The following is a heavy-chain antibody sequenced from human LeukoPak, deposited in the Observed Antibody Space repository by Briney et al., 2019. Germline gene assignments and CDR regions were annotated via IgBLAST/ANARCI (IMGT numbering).Heavy chain of an antibody. CDR1: GFTFSGYA. CDR3: AKGYCSNGVCYPDY. Sequence: GGSLRLSCAASGFTFSGYAMSWVRQVPGKGLEWVSAISGSGGSTYYADSVKGRFTISRDNSMNTLYLQMNSLRAEDTAVYYCAKGYCSNGVCYPDYWGQGTLVTVSS. J-gene: IGHJ4*02. CDR2: ISGSGGST. D-gene: IGHD2-8*01. V-gene: IGHV3-23*01.